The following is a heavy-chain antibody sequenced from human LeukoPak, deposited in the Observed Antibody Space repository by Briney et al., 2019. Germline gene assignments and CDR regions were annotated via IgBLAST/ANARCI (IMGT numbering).Heavy chain of an antibody. D-gene: IGHD3-10*01. CDR3: ARTVWFGELGDY. CDR1: GFTFSSYW. J-gene: IGHJ4*02. Sequence: PGGSLRLSCAASGFTFSSYWMSWVRQAPGKGLEWVANIKQAGSEKYYVNSVKGRFTISRDNAKNSLYLQMNSLRAEDTAVYYCARTVWFGELGDYWGQGTLVTVSS. V-gene: IGHV3-7*01. CDR2: IKQAGSEK.